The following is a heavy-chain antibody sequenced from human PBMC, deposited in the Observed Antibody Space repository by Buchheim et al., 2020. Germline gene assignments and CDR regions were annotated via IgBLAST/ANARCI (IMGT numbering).Heavy chain of an antibody. D-gene: IGHD2-15*01. V-gene: IGHV3-23*01. CDR3: AKARGGVVMETATD. Sequence: EVQLLESGGGLVQPGGSLRLSCTASGFNFDTYAMTWVRQAPGKGLDWVSTVSGSGGFTYYADSVRGRFTISRDNSKNTVNLLMNSLRAEDTAVYYCAKARGGVVMETATDWGQGTL. J-gene: IGHJ4*02. CDR1: GFNFDTYA. CDR2: VSGSGGFT.